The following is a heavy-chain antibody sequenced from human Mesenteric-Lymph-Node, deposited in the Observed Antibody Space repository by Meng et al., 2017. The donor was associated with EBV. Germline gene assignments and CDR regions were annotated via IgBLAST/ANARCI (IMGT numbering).Heavy chain of an antibody. V-gene: IGHV4-34*01. D-gene: IGHD3-10*01. CDR3: ARGCRFDYYGSLPLFGY. J-gene: IGHJ4*02. CDR1: GGSFSGYY. CDR2: INHSGST. Sequence: QGRVQRWGAGLLKPSGPLSPTCAVYGGSFSGYYWSWIRQPPGKGLEWIGEINHSGSTNYNPSLKSRVTISVDTSKNQFSLKLNSVTAADTAVYYCARGCRFDYYGSLPLFGYWGQGTLVTVSS.